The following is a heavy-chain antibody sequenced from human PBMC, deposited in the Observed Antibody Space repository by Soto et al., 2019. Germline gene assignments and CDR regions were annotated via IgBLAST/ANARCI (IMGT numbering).Heavy chain of an antibody. CDR3: ASIPTRGSSYGIDY. Sequence: QVQLQESGPGLVKPSQTLSLTCNVSGGSISSGTSYWTWIRQHPGEGLEWIGHIYFTGATYSNPSLRSRLTMSVDTSKNQFSLKLTSVTAADTATYYCASIPTRGSSYGIDYWGQGTLVTVSS. CDR2: IYFTGAT. CDR1: GGSISSGTSY. J-gene: IGHJ4*02. V-gene: IGHV4-31*03. D-gene: IGHD3-10*01.